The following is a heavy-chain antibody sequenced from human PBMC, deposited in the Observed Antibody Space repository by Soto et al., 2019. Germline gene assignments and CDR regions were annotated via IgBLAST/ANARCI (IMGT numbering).Heavy chain of an antibody. D-gene: IGHD3-3*02. CDR2: IFYSGTT. V-gene: IGHV4-31*03. J-gene: IGHJ3*02. Sequence: SETLSLTCTVSGGSISSGGYYWSWIRQHPGKGLEWIGYIFYSGTTYYNPSLKSRVTISVDKSKNQFSLKLSSVTAADTAVYYCARVLGNDAFDIWGQGTMVTVSS. CDR1: GGSISSGGYY. CDR3: ARVLGNDAFDI.